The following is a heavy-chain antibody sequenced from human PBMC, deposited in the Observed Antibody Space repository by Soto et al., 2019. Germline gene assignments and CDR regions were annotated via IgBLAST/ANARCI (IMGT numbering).Heavy chain of an antibody. Sequence: SETLSLTCTVSGGSISSYYWSWIRQPPGKGLEWIGYIYYSGSTNYNPSLKSRVTISVDTSKNQFSLKLSSVTAADTAVYYCARDLPSIAARDEHYYYYYGMDVWGQGTTVTVSS. CDR2: IYYSGST. CDR1: GGSISSYY. V-gene: IGHV4-59*01. D-gene: IGHD6-6*01. CDR3: ARDLPSIAARDEHYYYYYGMDV. J-gene: IGHJ6*02.